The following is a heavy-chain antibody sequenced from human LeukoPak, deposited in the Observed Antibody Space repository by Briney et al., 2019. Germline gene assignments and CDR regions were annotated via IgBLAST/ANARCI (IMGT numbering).Heavy chain of an antibody. CDR2: ISSSSTI. Sequence: GGSLRLSCAASGFTFSSYSMNWVRQAPGKGLEWVSYISSSSTIYYADSVKGRFTISRDNAKNSLYLQMNSLRAEDTAVYYCARGSSSWYSPDFDYWGQGTLVTVSS. CDR1: GFTFSSYS. J-gene: IGHJ4*02. V-gene: IGHV3-48*01. CDR3: ARGSSSWYSPDFDY. D-gene: IGHD6-13*01.